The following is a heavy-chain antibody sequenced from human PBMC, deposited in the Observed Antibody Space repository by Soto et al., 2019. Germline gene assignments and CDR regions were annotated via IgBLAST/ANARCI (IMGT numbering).Heavy chain of an antibody. D-gene: IGHD3-10*01. J-gene: IGHJ5*02. Sequence: PSETLSLTCTVSGDSITSGTYCWSWIRQHPGKGLEWIGYTYYSGTTYYNLSLKSRVAISLDTSKNQFSLKLNSVTAADTAVYYCERAEYPGNWFDPWGQGTLVTVSS. V-gene: IGHV4-31*03. CDR1: GDSITSGTYC. CDR2: TYYSGTT. CDR3: ERAEYPGNWFDP.